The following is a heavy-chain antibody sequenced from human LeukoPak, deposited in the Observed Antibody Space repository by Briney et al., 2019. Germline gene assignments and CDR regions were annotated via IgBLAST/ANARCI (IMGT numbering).Heavy chain of an antibody. D-gene: IGHD1-7*01. V-gene: IGHV3-48*01. J-gene: IGHJ4*02. CDR2: ISSSSSTV. Sequence: GGSLRLSCAASGFTFSRYSMNWVRQAPGKGLEWVSYISSSSSTVYYADSLKGRFTISRDNAKNSLYLQMNSLRAEDTAVYYCAKLTGTTDCWGQGTLVTVSS. CDR1: GFTFSRYS. CDR3: AKLTGTTDC.